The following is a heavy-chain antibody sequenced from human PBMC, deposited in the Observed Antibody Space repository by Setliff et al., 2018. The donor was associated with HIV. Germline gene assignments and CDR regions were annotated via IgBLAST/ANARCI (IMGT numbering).Heavy chain of an antibody. CDR2: TFDNGNT. Sequence: SETLSLTCSVSGYSINTAYYWNWLRQTPGKGLEWIAYTFDNGNTHYNPSLESRVTLSLDTSRNLFSLKMTSVTAADTAVFYCVRGVPLLPPRNWGQGALVTVSS. CDR1: GYSINTAYY. V-gene: IGHV4-61*03. CDR3: VRGVPLLPPRN. D-gene: IGHD2-21*02. J-gene: IGHJ4*02.